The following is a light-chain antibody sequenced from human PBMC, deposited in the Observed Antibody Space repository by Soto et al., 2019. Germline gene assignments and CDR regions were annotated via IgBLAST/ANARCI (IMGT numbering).Light chain of an antibody. CDR2: KAS. J-gene: IGKJ4*01. Sequence: DIQMTQSPSTLSASVGDRVTITCRASQSISSWLAWYQQKPGKAPNLLIYKASSLESGVPSRFSGSGSGKQFTLTISSLQPDDFATYFCQQYNSYPLPLGGGTKVEIK. CDR3: QQYNSYPLP. CDR1: QSISSW. V-gene: IGKV1-5*03.